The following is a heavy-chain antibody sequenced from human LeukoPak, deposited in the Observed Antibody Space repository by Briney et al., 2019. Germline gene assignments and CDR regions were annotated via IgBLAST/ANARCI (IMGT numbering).Heavy chain of an antibody. J-gene: IGHJ5*02. V-gene: IGHV3-23*01. CDR1: GFTFSSYA. CDR2: ISGSGGST. Sequence: GGSLRLSCAASGFTFSSYAMSWVRQAPGKGLEWVSTISGSGGSTYYADSVKGRFTISRDNSKNTLYLQMNSLRAEDTAVYYCAKYSSGWYVSWFDPWGQGTLVTVSS. D-gene: IGHD6-19*01. CDR3: AKYSSGWYVSWFDP.